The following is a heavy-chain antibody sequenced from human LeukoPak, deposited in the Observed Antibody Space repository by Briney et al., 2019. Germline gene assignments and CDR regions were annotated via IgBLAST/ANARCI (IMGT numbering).Heavy chain of an antibody. CDR2: ISSSGSTI. Sequence: GGSLRLSCAASGFTFSSYEMNWVRQAPGKGLEWVSYISSSGSTIYYADSVKGRFTISKDNAKNSLYLQMNSLIAEDTAVYYCAELGITMIGGVWGKGTTVTISS. J-gene: IGHJ6*04. D-gene: IGHD3-10*02. CDR1: GFTFSSYE. V-gene: IGHV3-48*03. CDR3: AELGITMIGGV.